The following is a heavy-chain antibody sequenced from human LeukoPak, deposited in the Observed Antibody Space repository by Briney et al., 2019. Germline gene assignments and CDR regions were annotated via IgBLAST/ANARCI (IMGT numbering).Heavy chain of an antibody. V-gene: IGHV3-15*01. CDR1: GFTFSNAW. CDR3: AREDLTNYYGSGSYVFDY. J-gene: IGHJ4*02. D-gene: IGHD3-10*01. Sequence: GGSLRLSCAASGFTFSNAWMSWVRQAPGKGLEWVGRIKSKTDGGTTDYAAPVKGRFTISRDDSKNTLYLQMNSLKTEDTAVYYCAREDLTNYYGSGSYVFDYWGQGTLVTVSS. CDR2: IKSKTDGGTT.